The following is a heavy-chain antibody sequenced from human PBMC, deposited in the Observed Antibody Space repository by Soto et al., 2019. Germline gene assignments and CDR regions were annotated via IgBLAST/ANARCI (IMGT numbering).Heavy chain of an antibody. Sequence: EVQLVESGGGVVQPGGSLRLSCAASGVTVSSNFMTWVRQAPGKGLEWVSIIYDGDSVYYADSVKGRFTISSHNSKNTVYRQMTSLRAEDTAAYYCARVAYRYGCDHFDYWGQGTLVTVSS. CDR1: GVTVSSNF. CDR2: IYDGDSV. CDR3: ARVAYRYGCDHFDY. D-gene: IGHD5-18*01. J-gene: IGHJ4*02. V-gene: IGHV3-53*04.